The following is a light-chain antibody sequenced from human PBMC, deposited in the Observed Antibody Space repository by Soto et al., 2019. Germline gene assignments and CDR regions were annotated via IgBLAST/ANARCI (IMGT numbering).Light chain of an antibody. Sequence: QSVLTQPASVSGSPGQSITISCTGTSSDVDGYDYVSWYQQHPGEAPKLVIFEVSNRPSGVSNRFSGSKSGNTASLTISGLQAEDEADYYCSSYSSSSTPYVFGTGTKLTVL. CDR2: EVS. V-gene: IGLV2-14*01. CDR3: SSYSSSSTPYV. CDR1: SSDVDGYDY. J-gene: IGLJ1*01.